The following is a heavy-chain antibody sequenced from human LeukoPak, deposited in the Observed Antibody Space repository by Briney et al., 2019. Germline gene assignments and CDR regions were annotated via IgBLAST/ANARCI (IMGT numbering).Heavy chain of an antibody. CDR2: ISSSSSYI. V-gene: IGHV3-21*01. Sequence: GGSLRLSCAASGFTFSSYSMSWVRQAPGKGLEWVSSISSSSSYIYYADSVKGRFTISRDNAKNSLYLQMNSLRAEDTAVYYCARRYLLWFGEPDYYYYGMAVWGQGTTVTVSS. CDR3: ARRYLLWFGEPDYYYYGMAV. J-gene: IGHJ6*02. CDR1: GFTFSSYS. D-gene: IGHD3-10*01.